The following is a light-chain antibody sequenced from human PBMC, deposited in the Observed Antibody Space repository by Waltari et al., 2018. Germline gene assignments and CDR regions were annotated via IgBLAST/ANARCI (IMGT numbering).Light chain of an antibody. J-gene: IGLJ3*02. V-gene: IGLV2-14*01. CDR3: CSFTSRSTWV. Sequence: QSALTQPASVSGSPGQSITISCTGTSSDVGRYTYVSWYQQHPGKAPKPLIFDFSNRPSGVANRFSGSKSGNTASLTISGLQAEDESDYYCCSFTSRSTWVFGGGTKLTVL. CDR1: SSDVGRYTY. CDR2: DFS.